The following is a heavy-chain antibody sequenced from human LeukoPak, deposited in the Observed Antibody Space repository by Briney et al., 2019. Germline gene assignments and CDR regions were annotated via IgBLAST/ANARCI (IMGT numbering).Heavy chain of an antibody. Sequence: GGSLRLSCAASGFTFSSYAMSWVRQAPGKGLEWVPAISGSGGSTYYADSVKGRFTISRDNAKNSLYLQMNSLRPEDTAVYYCARGSDFVWGSYRPYFDYWGQGTLVTVSS. V-gene: IGHV3-23*01. CDR3: ARGSDFVWGSYRPYFDY. CDR2: ISGSGGST. J-gene: IGHJ4*02. D-gene: IGHD3-16*02. CDR1: GFTFSSYA.